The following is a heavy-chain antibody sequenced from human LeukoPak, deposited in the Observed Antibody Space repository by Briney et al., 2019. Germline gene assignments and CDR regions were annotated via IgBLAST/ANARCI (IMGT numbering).Heavy chain of an antibody. CDR3: ARGGAVAGPDWGDAFDI. CDR1: GGSISTYY. V-gene: IGHV4-59*12. Sequence: SETLSLTCTLSGGSISTYYWSWVRQPPGKGLEWIGYIYYSGSTYYNPSLKSRVTISVDTSKDQFSLKLSSVTAADTAVYYCARGGAVAGPDWGDAFDIWGQGTMVTVSS. J-gene: IGHJ3*02. D-gene: IGHD6-13*01. CDR2: IYYSGST.